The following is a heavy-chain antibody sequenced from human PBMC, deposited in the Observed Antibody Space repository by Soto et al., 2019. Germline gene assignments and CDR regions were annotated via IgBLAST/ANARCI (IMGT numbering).Heavy chain of an antibody. J-gene: IGHJ6*02. CDR2: IIPIFGTA. Sequence: QVQLVQSGAEVKKPGSSVTVSCKASGGTFSSYAISWVRQAPGQGLEWMGGIIPIFGTANYAQKFQGRVTITADESTSTAYMELSSLRSEDTAVYYCARIPVAGTGWYYGMDVWGQGTTVTVSS. CDR1: GGTFSSYA. D-gene: IGHD6-19*01. CDR3: ARIPVAGTGWYYGMDV. V-gene: IGHV1-69*01.